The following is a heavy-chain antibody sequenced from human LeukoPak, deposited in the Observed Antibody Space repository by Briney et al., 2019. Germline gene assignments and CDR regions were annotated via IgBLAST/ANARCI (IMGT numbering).Heavy chain of an antibody. Sequence: SVKVSCKASGGTFSSYAISWVRQAPGQGLEWMGGIIPIFGTANYAQKFQGRVTITTDESTSTAYMELSSLRSEDTAVYYCARTAITYSGSYFNWFDPWGQGTLVTVSS. CDR1: GGTFSSYA. CDR3: ARTAITYSGSYFNWFDP. J-gene: IGHJ5*02. D-gene: IGHD1-26*01. V-gene: IGHV1-69*05. CDR2: IIPIFGTA.